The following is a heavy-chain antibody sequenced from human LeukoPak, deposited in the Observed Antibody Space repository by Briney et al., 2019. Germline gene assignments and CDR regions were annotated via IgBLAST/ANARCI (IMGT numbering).Heavy chain of an antibody. Sequence: PGRSLRLSCAASGFTFSSYAMHWVRQAPGKGLEWVSYISSSSSTIYYADSVKGRFTISRDNSKNTLYLQMNSLRAEDTAVYYCAKCPTQGGYYHFYMDVWGKGTTVTISS. CDR1: GFTFSSYA. CDR2: ISSSSSTI. D-gene: IGHD2-2*01. J-gene: IGHJ6*03. CDR3: AKCPTQGGYYHFYMDV. V-gene: IGHV3-48*01.